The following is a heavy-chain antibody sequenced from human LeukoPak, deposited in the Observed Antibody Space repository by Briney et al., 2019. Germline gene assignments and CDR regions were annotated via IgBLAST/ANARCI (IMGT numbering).Heavy chain of an antibody. CDR1: GFTYSHNG. V-gene: IGHV3-30*02. CDR3: AKGLVGAAEDFFDY. Sequence: GGSLRLSCVASGFTYSHNGMHWVRQAPGKGLEWVAFIQYDGNTIFYADSVKGRFTISRDNAKNSLYLQMNSLRAEDMALYYCAKGLVGAAEDFFDYWGQGTLVTVSS. CDR2: IQYDGNTI. D-gene: IGHD1-26*01. J-gene: IGHJ4*02.